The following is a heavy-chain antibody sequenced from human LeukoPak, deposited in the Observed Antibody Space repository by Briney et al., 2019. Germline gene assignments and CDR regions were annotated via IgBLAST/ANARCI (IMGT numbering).Heavy chain of an antibody. V-gene: IGHV3-30*18. J-gene: IGHJ1*01. CDR3: AKGSYGTVAEYFQH. Sequence: HTGGSLRLSCAASGFTFSSYGMHWVRQAPGKGLECVAVISYDGSNKYYADSVKGRSTISRDNSTNTLYLQMSSLRAEDTAIYYCAKGSYGTVAEYFQHWGEGSLVAVSS. CDR2: ISYDGSNK. D-gene: IGHD3-10*01. CDR1: GFTFSSYG.